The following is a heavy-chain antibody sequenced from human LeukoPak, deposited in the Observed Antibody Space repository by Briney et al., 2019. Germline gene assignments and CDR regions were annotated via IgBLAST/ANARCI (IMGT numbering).Heavy chain of an antibody. CDR2: IYTSGST. CDR3: ARGKIVGATHYFDY. D-gene: IGHD1-26*01. Sequence: SQTLSLTCTVSGASISSGSYYWSWIRQPAGKGLEWIGRIYTSGSTNYNPSLKSRVTISVGKSKNQFSLKLSSVTAADTAVYYRARGKIVGATHYFDYWGQGTLVTVPS. J-gene: IGHJ4*02. V-gene: IGHV4-61*02. CDR1: GASISSGSYY.